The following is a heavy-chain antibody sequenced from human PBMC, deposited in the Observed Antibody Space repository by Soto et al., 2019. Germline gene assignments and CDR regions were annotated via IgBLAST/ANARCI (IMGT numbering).Heavy chain of an antibody. D-gene: IGHD6-19*01. J-gene: IGHJ6*03. CDR1: GFSFSIYL. CDR3: ARDPPVAGDYYLDV. CDR2: IKQDGSEK. Sequence: QSGGSMRLACAASGFSFSIYLMGCVRQAPGKGLEWVANIKQDGSEKYYVDSVKGRFTISRDSAKNSLYLQMNSLRAEDTAVYFCARDPPVAGDYYLDVWGKGTTVTVSS. V-gene: IGHV3-7*01.